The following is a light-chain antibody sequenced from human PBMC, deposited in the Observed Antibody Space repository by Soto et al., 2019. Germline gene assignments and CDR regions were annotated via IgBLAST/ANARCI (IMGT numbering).Light chain of an antibody. Sequence: IQMPESPSSASASVGDIVTITFRASHGISSWLVWYQQKPGKAPKLLLYAASSFQSGVPSRFSGSGSGTDFTLTISSLQPEHFANYYGQLVNSFPNPFGQATKLESK. CDR1: HGISSW. CDR3: QLVNSFPNP. V-gene: IGKV1-12*01. J-gene: IGKJ2*01. CDR2: AAS.